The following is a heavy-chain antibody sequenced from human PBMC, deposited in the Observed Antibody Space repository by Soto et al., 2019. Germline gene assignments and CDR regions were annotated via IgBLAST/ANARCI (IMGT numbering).Heavy chain of an antibody. D-gene: IGHD6-13*01. CDR2: IIPIFGTA. Sequence: GASVKVSCKASGGTFSSYAISWVRQAPGQGLEWMGGIIPIFGTANYAQKFQGRVTITADESTSTAYMELSSLRFEDTAVYYCARNPPHSSSWYAGLYYFDYWGQGTLVTVSS. CDR3: ARNPPHSSSWYAGLYYFDY. CDR1: GGTFSSYA. V-gene: IGHV1-69*13. J-gene: IGHJ4*02.